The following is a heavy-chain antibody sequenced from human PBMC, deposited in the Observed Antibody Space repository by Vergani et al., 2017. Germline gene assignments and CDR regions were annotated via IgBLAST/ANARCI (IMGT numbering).Heavy chain of an antibody. D-gene: IGHD1-26*01. CDR1: GFTFSSYA. J-gene: IGHJ6*03. CDR3: ARWECGAPDLPTCYIDV. Sequence: QVQLVESGGGVVQPGRSLRLSCAASGFTFSSYAMHWVRQAPGKGLEWVAVISYDGSNKYYADSMKGRFTISRDNSKNKLYLQMNSLRAEDTAVYYCARWECGAPDLPTCYIDVWGKGTTVTVSS. CDR2: ISYDGSNK. V-gene: IGHV3-30-3*01.